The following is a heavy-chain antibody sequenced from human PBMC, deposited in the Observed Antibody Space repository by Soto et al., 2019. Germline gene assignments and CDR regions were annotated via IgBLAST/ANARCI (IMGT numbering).Heavy chain of an antibody. Sequence: QVQLVQSGAEVKKPGASVKVSCKASGYTFTSYAMHWVRQAPGQRLEWMGWINAGNGNTKYSQKCQGRVTITRDTSASTADMELGSLRSEDTAVYYCARDLAFDIWGQGTMVTVSS. J-gene: IGHJ3*02. CDR2: INAGNGNT. CDR1: GYTFTSYA. V-gene: IGHV1-3*01. CDR3: ARDLAFDI.